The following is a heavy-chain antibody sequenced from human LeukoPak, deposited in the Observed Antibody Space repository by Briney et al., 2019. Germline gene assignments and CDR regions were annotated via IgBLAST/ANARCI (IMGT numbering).Heavy chain of an antibody. CDR3: ARDLGQWLIFGY. V-gene: IGHV3-66*01. D-gene: IGHD6-19*01. J-gene: IGHJ4*02. CDR2: LYAGGTT. Sequence: GGSLRLSCAASGFTVNNYYLSWVRQAPGKGLEWVSVLYAGGTTYYADSVKGRFTISRDNSKNTVYLQMNSLRAEDTAVYYCARDLGQWLIFGYWGQGILVIVSS. CDR1: GFTVNNYY.